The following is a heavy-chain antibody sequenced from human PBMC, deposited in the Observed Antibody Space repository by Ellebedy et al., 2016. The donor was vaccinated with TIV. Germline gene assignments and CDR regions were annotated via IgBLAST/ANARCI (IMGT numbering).Heavy chain of an antibody. Sequence: PGGSLRLSCAASGSTFSDYGMHWVRQTPGKGLEWLAFVRYDGINKYYAESVKGRFTISRDNSKNTMYLQMNSLSAEDTAVYYCAKDSTPPIAAEDYYYGMDVWGQGTTVTVSS. V-gene: IGHV3-30*02. D-gene: IGHD6-25*01. J-gene: IGHJ6*02. CDR1: GSTFSDYG. CDR2: VRYDGINK. CDR3: AKDSTPPIAAEDYYYGMDV.